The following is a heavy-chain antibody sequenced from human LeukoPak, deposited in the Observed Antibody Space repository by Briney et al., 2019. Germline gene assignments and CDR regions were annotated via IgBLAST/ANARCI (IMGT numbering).Heavy chain of an antibody. CDR2: LYTSGST. J-gene: IGHJ4*02. CDR3: ARGPTYGSGSFIDY. Sequence: SETLSLTCTVSGGSISGYYWSWIRQPAGKGLEWIGRLYTSGSTYYSPSLKSRVTMSVDTSKSKFALKLSSVTAADTAVYYCARGPTYGSGSFIDYWGQGTLVTVSS. CDR1: GGSISGYY. D-gene: IGHD3-10*01. V-gene: IGHV4-4*07.